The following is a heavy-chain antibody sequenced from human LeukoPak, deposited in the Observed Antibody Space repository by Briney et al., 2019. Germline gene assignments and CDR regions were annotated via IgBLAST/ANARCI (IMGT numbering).Heavy chain of an antibody. CDR1: GGSISSGSYY. CDR2: IYTSGST. Sequence: PSETLSLTCTVSGGSISSGSYYWSWIRQPAGKGLEWIGRIYTSGSTNHNPSLKSRVTISVDTSKNQFSLKLSSLTAADTAVYYCARVPDSNYPYYFDYWGQGTLVTVSS. V-gene: IGHV4-61*02. D-gene: IGHD4-11*01. J-gene: IGHJ4*02. CDR3: ARVPDSNYPYYFDY.